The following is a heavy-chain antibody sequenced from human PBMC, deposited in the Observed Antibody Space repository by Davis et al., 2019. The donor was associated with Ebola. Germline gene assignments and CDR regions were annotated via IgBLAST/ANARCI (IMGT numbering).Heavy chain of an antibody. CDR2: IYYSGGT. V-gene: IGHV4-59*01. CDR3: ARDRRDGYTTYYLDY. Sequence: MPGGSLRLSCAVYGGSFSGYYWSWIRQPPGKGLEWIGYIYYSGGTNYNPSLKSRVTISVDRSKNQFSLRLNSVTAADTAVYYCARDRRDGYTTYYLDYWGRGTLVTVSS. J-gene: IGHJ4*02. CDR1: GGSFSGYY. D-gene: IGHD5-24*01.